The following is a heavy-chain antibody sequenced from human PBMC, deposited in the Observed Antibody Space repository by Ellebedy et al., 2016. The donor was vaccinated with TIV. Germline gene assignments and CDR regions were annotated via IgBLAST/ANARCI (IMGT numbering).Heavy chain of an antibody. CDR2: IDWEDDK. J-gene: IGHJ4*02. D-gene: IGHD7-27*01. CDR3: VHTWGI. V-gene: IGHV2-70*12. CDR1: GFSLITGGMS. Sequence: SGPTLVKPTQTLTLTCSFSGFSLITGGMSVTWVRQPPGRALEWLASIDWEDDKYYSRSLKSRLSISMDTSKNQVVLTMTNMDPVDTATYYCVHTWGIWGQGILVTVTS.